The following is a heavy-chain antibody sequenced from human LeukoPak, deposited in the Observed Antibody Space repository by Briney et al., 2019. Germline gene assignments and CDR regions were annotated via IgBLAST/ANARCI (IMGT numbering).Heavy chain of an antibody. Sequence: PGGSLRLSCEASGFTFNTYSMNWARQAPGKGLEWVANIKEDGSEKNYVDSVKGRFTISRDNAKNSLYLQMNSLRAEDTAVYYCARDAGYGYDRFDYWGQGTLVTVSS. CDR2: IKEDGSEK. J-gene: IGHJ4*02. D-gene: IGHD5-18*01. CDR1: GFTFNTYS. CDR3: ARDAGYGYDRFDY. V-gene: IGHV3-7*01.